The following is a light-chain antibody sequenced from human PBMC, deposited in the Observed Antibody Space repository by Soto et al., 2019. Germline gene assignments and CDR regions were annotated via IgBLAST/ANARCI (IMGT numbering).Light chain of an antibody. Sequence: QSALTQPPSASGSPGQSVTISCTGTSSDVGGYNYVSWYQQYPGKAPKLMIYEVSKRPSGVPDRFSGSKSGNTASLIVSGLQAEDEADYYCSPYAGSNNLVFGGGTKVTVL. CDR3: SPYAGSNNLV. J-gene: IGLJ3*02. CDR2: EVS. CDR1: SSDVGGYNY. V-gene: IGLV2-8*01.